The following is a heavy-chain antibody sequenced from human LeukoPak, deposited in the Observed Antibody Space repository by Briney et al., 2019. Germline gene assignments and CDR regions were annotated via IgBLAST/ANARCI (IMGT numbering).Heavy chain of an antibody. CDR1: GFTFSSYE. Sequence: GGSLRLSCAASGFTFSSYEMNWVRQAPGKGLEWVSSISSSSGYISYADSVKGRFTMSRDNAKNSLYLQMNSLRAEDTAVYYCTVTTPPRYFDYWGQGTLVTVSS. D-gene: IGHD4-17*01. V-gene: IGHV3-21*01. CDR2: ISSSSGYI. J-gene: IGHJ4*02. CDR3: TVTTPPRYFDY.